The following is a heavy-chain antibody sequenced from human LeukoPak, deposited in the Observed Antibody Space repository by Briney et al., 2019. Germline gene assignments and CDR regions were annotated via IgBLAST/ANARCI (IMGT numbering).Heavy chain of an antibody. CDR2: ISGSGGTI. CDR3: AKVLGSRIAVSDPFDY. D-gene: IGHD2-21*01. J-gene: IGHJ4*02. Sequence: GGSLRLSCAASGFSFSGYALNWVRQAPGKGLEWVSAISGSGGTIFYADSVKGRFTISRDRSKNTLFLQMNSLRAEDTAVYYCAKVLGSRIAVSDPFDYWGQGTLVTVSS. V-gene: IGHV3-23*01. CDR1: GFSFSGYA.